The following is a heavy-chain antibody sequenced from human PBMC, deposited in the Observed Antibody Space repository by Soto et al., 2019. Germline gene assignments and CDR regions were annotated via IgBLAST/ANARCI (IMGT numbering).Heavy chain of an antibody. J-gene: IGHJ3*02. CDR1: GFTFSSYA. CDR2: IAYHGNDK. CDR3: VREENALDM. V-gene: IGHV3-30-3*01. Sequence: QVQLVESGGGVVQPGTSLRLSCAASGFTFSSYAMHWVRQAPGKGLEWVAFIAYHGNDKKYADSVKGRFTISRDNSKYTLKLQMNSLRADDTAVYYCVREENALDMWGKGTMVTVSA.